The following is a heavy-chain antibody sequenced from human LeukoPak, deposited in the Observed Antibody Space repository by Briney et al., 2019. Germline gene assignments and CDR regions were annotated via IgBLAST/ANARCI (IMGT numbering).Heavy chain of an antibody. CDR2: SYHSGST. CDR3: ARGHTPLSSSGWGDYYYYMDV. CDR1: RGSFSGYY. Sequence: SETLSLTCTVSRGSFSGYYWGWSRQPPGEGLGLIGSSYHSGSTCYNPSLKSRVTISVDTSKNQFSLKLSSVTAADTAVYYCARGHTPLSSSGWGDYYYYMDVWGKGTTVTVSS. D-gene: IGHD6-19*01. J-gene: IGHJ6*03. V-gene: IGHV4-38-2*02.